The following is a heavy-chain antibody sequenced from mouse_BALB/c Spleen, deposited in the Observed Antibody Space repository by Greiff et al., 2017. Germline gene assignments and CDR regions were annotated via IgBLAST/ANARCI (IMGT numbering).Heavy chain of an antibody. CDR2: ISYSGST. V-gene: IGHV3-2*02. CDR1: GYSITSDYA. Sequence: VQLQQSGPGLVKPSQSLSLTCTVTGYSITSDYAWNWIRQFPGNKLEWMGYISYSGSTSYNPSLKSRISITRDTSKNQFFLQLNSVTTEDTATYYCANHYYGSSYWYFDVWGAGTTVTVSS. J-gene: IGHJ1*01. D-gene: IGHD1-2*01. CDR3: ANHYYGSSYWYFDV.